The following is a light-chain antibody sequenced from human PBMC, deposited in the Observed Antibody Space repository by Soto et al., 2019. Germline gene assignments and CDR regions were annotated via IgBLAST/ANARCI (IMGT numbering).Light chain of an antibody. CDR2: GTS. CDR3: QQYDSPIT. CDR1: HSVSSTY. Sequence: EIVLKQSPGTLSLSPGERATLSCRASHSVSSTYLAWYQQRPGQAPRLLIYGTSSRATGIPDRFSGSGSGTDFTLTITRLEPEDFAVYYCQQYDSPITFGQGTLLEI. V-gene: IGKV3-20*01. J-gene: IGKJ5*01.